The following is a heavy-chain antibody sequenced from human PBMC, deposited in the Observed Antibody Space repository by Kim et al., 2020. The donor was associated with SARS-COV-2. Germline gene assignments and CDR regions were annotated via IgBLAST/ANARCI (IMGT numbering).Heavy chain of an antibody. D-gene: IGHD3-10*01. Sequence: SVKGRFTISRDNAKNSLYLQMNSLRAEDTAVYYCAREYGGSGSYTSFFDYWGQGTLVTVSS. V-gene: IGHV3-11*06. J-gene: IGHJ4*02. CDR3: AREYGGSGSYTSFFDY.